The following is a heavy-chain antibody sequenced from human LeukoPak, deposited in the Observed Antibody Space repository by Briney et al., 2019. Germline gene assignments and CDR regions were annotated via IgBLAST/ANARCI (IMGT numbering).Heavy chain of an antibody. CDR1: GGSFSGYY. CDR2: INHSGST. J-gene: IGHJ4*02. V-gene: IGHV4-34*01. D-gene: IGHD1-20*01. Sequence: SETLSLTCAVYGGSFSGYYWSWIRQPPGKGLEWIGEINHSGSTNYNPSLKSRVTISVDTSKNQFSLKLSSVTAADTAVYYCARAQYNWNGNWGQGTLVTVSS. CDR3: ARAQYNWNGN.